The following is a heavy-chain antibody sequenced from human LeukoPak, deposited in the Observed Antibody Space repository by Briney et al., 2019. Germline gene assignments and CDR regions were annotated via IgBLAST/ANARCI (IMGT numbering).Heavy chain of an antibody. CDR3: AKGPTTGKRAFDY. CDR1: GGSISSSSYY. D-gene: IGHD4-17*01. J-gene: IGHJ4*02. CDR2: IYYSGST. V-gene: IGHV4-39*07. Sequence: SETLSLTCTVSGGSISSSSYYWGWIRQPPGKGLEWIGSIYYSGSTYYNPSLKSRVTISVDTSKNQFSLKLSSVTAADTAVYYCAKGPTTGKRAFDYWGQGTLVTVSS.